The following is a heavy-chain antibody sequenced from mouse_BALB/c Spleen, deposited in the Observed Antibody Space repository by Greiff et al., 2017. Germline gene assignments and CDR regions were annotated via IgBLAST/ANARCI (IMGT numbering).Heavy chain of an antibody. V-gene: IGHV1-7*01. CDR2: INPSTGYT. J-gene: IGHJ3*01. CDR3: ARDDGGFAY. D-gene: IGHD2-12*01. Sequence: QVQLKQSGAELAKPGASVKMSCKASGYTFTSYWMHWVKQRPGQGLEWIGYINPSTGYTEYNQKFKDKATLTADKSSSTAYMQLSSLTSEDSAVYYCARDDGGFAYWGQGTLVTVSA. CDR1: GYTFTSYW.